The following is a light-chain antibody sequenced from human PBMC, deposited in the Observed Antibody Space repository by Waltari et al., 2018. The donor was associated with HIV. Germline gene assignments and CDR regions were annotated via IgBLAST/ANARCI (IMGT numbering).Light chain of an antibody. CDR3: AAWDDSLSGYV. V-gene: IGLV1-47*01. Sequence: QSVLTQPPSASGTPGQRVTISSSASSSTIASSYEYFYQQVPGTAPKLLIYSSNHRPSGVPDRFSGSKSGTSASLAISGLRSEDEADYYCAAWDDSLSGYVFGTGTKVTVL. J-gene: IGLJ1*01. CDR2: SSN. CDR1: SSTIASSY.